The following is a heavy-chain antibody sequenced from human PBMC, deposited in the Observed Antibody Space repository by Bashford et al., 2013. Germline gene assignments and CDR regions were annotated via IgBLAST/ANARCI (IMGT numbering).Heavy chain of an antibody. CDR2: IYPGDSDI. CDR1: GYSFTSYW. CDR3: ARHRLAAKALTQNWYFDL. J-gene: IGHJ2*01. V-gene: IGHV5-51*01. D-gene: IGHD5/OR15-5a*01. Sequence: GESLKISCKGSGYSFTSYWIGWVRQMPGKGLEWMGIIYPGDSDIMYSPSFQGQVTISADKSITTAYLQWSSLKASDTAMYYCARHRLAAKALTQNWYFDLWGRGHPGPPSPQ.